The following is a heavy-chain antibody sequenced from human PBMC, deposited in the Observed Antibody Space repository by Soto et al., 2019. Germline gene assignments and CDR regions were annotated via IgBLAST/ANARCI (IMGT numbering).Heavy chain of an antibody. CDR2: ISSSSSYI. J-gene: IGHJ6*03. CDR3: ARPICSNYFGGGYYYMDV. V-gene: IGHV3-21*01. D-gene: IGHD4-4*01. Sequence: EVQLVESGGGLVKPGGSLRLSCAASGFTFSSYSMNWVRQAPGKGLEWVSSISSSSSYIYYADSVKGRFTISRDNAKNSLYLQMNSLRAEDTAVYYCARPICSNYFGGGYYYMDVWGKGTTVTVSS. CDR1: GFTFSSYS.